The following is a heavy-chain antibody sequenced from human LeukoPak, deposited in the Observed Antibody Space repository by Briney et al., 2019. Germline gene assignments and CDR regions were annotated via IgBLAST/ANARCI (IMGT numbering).Heavy chain of an antibody. CDR3: TRASTYSSGWSFDY. D-gene: IGHD6-19*01. Sequence: GGSLRLSCTASGFTFGDYAMSWVRQAPGKGLEWVGSFTGRTYGGTTEYAASVRGRFTISRDDSNSIAYLQMNSLKTEDTAVYYCTRASTYSSGWSFDYWGQGTLVTVSS. J-gene: IGHJ4*02. CDR2: FTGRTYGGTT. CDR1: GFTFGDYA. V-gene: IGHV3-49*04.